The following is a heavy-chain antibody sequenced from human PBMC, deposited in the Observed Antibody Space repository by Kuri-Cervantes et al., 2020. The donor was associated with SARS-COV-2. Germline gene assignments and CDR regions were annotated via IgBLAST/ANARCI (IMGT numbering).Heavy chain of an antibody. Sequence: ESLKISCTVSGGSISSYYWSWIRQPAGKGLEWIGRIYTSGSTNYNPSLKSRVTMSVDTSKIQFSLKLSSVTAADTAVYYCARDPGIAVAGSFDYWGQGTLVTVSS. D-gene: IGHD6-19*01. CDR1: GGSISSYY. CDR2: IYTSGST. V-gene: IGHV4-4*07. CDR3: ARDPGIAVAGSFDY. J-gene: IGHJ4*02.